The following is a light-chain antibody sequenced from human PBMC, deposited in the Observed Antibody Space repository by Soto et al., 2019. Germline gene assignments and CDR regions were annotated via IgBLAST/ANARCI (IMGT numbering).Light chain of an antibody. V-gene: IGKV1-27*01. CDR1: QDITID. Sequence: DIQMTQSPSSLFSSVGDRVTITCRASQDITIDLAWYQQKPGKPPKLLISDVSKWQSGVPPRFSGSGYATDFTLTITKLQPEDVATYYCQKYSSYPPTFGGGTKVEI. CDR3: QKYSSYPPT. CDR2: DVS. J-gene: IGKJ4*01.